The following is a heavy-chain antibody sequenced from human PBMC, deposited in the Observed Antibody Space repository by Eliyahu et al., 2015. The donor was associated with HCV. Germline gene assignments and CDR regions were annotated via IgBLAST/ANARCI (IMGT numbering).Heavy chain of an antibody. V-gene: IGHV3-33*01. CDR3: ARDATIAVVPGPLDF. J-gene: IGHJ4*02. D-gene: IGHD6-19*01. CDR1: GFXFSXYX. CDR2: IWHDGTTK. Sequence: VQLVESGGGVVQPGKSLRXXCAAXGFXFSXYXLHWVRQAPGKGLEWVAAIWHDGTTKYYADSVKGRFTISRDNPKNTVYLQMNSLRAEDTAVYNCARDATIAVVPGPLDFWGRGTLVTVSS.